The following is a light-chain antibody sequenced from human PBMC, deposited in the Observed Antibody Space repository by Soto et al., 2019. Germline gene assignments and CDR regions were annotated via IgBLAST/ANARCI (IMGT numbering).Light chain of an antibody. CDR3: CSHAGSSTLYV. CDR1: SSDVGSYNL. CDR2: EVN. Sequence: QSVLTQPASVSGSPGQSITISCTGTSSDVGSYNLVSWYQQHPGKAPKLMISEVNKRPSGVSDRFSGSKSGNTASLTISGLQAEDEADYHCCSHAGSSTLYVFGTGTKVTVL. J-gene: IGLJ1*01. V-gene: IGLV2-23*02.